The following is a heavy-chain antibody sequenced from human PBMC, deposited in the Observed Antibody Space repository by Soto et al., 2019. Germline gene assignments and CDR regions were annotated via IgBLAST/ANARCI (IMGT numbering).Heavy chain of an antibody. J-gene: IGHJ5*02. V-gene: IGHV4-4*02. CDR1: GASIGSHNW. D-gene: IGHD5-12*01. CDR3: AREDIGSPRPWFVT. Sequence: PSETLSLTCTVSGASIGSHNWWSWVRQPPGKGLEWIGEVYHSGSTTYNPSLRSRVTISVDKSKNQFSLTLRSVTAADTAVYYCAREDIGSPRPWFVTWGPGTLVTVSS. CDR2: VYHSGST.